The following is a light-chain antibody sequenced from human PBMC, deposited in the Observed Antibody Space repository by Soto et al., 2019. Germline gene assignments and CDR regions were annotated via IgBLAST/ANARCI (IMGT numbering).Light chain of an antibody. Sequence: EIVLTQSPATLSLSPGERATLSCRASQTFSSHLAWYQQKPGQAPRLLIYDASKRATGIPARFSGRGSGTDFTLTISSLEPEDFAVYYCQPRSNCPPGITFGQGTRLEIK. V-gene: IGKV3-11*01. CDR3: QPRSNCPPGIT. CDR1: QTFSSH. CDR2: DAS. J-gene: IGKJ5*01.